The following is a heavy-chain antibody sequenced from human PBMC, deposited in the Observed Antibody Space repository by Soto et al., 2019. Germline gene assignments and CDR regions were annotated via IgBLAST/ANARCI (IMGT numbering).Heavy chain of an antibody. D-gene: IGHD3-10*01. J-gene: IGHJ5*02. CDR1: GFTFSSYG. CDR3: ARDPYFSSPNWFDP. Sequence: PGGSLRLSCAASGFTFSSYGMHWVRQAPGKGLEWVAFIWYDGNNRYYADSVKGRFTISRDNSKNTLYLQMNNLRAEDTAVYYCARDPYFSSPNWFDPWGQGTVVTVSS. V-gene: IGHV3-33*01. CDR2: IWYDGNNR.